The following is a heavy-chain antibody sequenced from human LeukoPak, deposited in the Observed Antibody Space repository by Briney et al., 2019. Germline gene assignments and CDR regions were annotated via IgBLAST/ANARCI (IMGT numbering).Heavy chain of an antibody. Sequence: GGSLRLSCTASGFTFGAYAVTWVRQAPGKGLEWLGFLRSRIYGGTADYAASVKGRVTISRDDSKNIAYLEVNSLKVEDTAVYYCARADNGQVGYMDVWGKGTTVTISS. CDR3: ARADNGQVGYMDV. CDR1: GFTFGAYA. V-gene: IGHV3-49*04. CDR2: LRSRIYGGTA. D-gene: IGHD1-1*01. J-gene: IGHJ6*03.